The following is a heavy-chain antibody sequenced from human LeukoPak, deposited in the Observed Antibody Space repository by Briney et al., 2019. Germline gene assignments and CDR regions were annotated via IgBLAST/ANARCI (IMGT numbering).Heavy chain of an antibody. Sequence: SETLSLTCTVSGGSISSSSYHWGWIRQPPGKGLEWIGSIYYSGSTYYNPSLKSRVTISVDTSKNQFSLKLSSVTAADTAVYYCARDQGGTYHSYYFDYWGQGTLVTVSS. D-gene: IGHD1-26*01. CDR2: IYYSGST. V-gene: IGHV4-39*07. J-gene: IGHJ4*02. CDR3: ARDQGGTYHSYYFDY. CDR1: GGSISSSSYH.